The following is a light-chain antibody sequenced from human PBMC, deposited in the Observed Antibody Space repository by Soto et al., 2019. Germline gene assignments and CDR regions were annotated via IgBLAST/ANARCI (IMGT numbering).Light chain of an antibody. CDR1: ALPKQY. V-gene: IGLV3-25*02. Sequence: SYELTQPHSVSVSPGQTARITCSGDALPKQYAYWYQQKPGQAPVLVIYKDSERPSGIPERFSGSSSGTTVTLTISGVQAEDEADYYCQSADSSGTYKVFGTGTKLTVL. CDR2: KDS. J-gene: IGLJ1*01. CDR3: QSADSSGTYKV.